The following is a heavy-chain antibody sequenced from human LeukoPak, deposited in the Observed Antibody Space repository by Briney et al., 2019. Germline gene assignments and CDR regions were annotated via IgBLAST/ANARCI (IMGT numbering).Heavy chain of an antibody. D-gene: IGHD6-19*01. V-gene: IGHV4-4*02. CDR2: INHSGST. CDR1: GGSISSSNW. CDR3: AREDSIAVAGTHYYYGMDV. Sequence: PSETLSLTCDVSGGSISSSNWWSWVRQPPGKGLEWIGEINHSGSTNYNPSLKSRVTISVDTSKNQFSLKLSSVTAADTAVYYCAREDSIAVAGTHYYYGMDVWGQGTTVTVSS. J-gene: IGHJ6*02.